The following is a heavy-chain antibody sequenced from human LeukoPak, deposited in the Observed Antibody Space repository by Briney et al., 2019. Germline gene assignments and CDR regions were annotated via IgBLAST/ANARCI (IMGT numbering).Heavy chain of an antibody. D-gene: IGHD6-19*01. CDR1: GGSISSSYYY. J-gene: IGHJ4*02. Sequence: SETLSLTCTVSGGSISSSYYYWGWIRQPPGKGLEWIGSIYYSGSTYYNPSLKSRVTISVDTSKNQFSLKLSSVTAADTAVYYCARTGIAVAGGDYWGQGTLVTVSS. CDR2: IYYSGST. V-gene: IGHV4-39*07. CDR3: ARTGIAVAGGDY.